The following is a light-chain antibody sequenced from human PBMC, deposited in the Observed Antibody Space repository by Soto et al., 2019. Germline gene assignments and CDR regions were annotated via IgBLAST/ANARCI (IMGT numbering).Light chain of an antibody. CDR3: QQNRSGLT. J-gene: IGKJ5*01. V-gene: IGKV1-39*01. Sequence: DIQMTQSTPSLSATVGDRVTITFRARQTIDSYLNCFQQKPGMAPKLLIYAASKLQSGVPSRFRGSGSGTDFTLTSDTLHPEDCASYYCQQNRSGLTFGHGTLLEI. CDR2: AAS. CDR1: QTIDSY.